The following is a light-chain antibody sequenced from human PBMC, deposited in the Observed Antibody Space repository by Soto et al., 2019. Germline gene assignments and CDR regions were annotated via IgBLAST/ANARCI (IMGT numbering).Light chain of an antibody. CDR1: QSVTNDY. V-gene: IGKV3-20*01. CDR2: GAS. J-gene: IGKJ1*01. CDR3: QQYGSSPPT. Sequence: EIVLTQSPGTLSLSPGERATLSCRASQSVTNDYVAWYQRKPGQAPRLLIYGASYRATDIPRRFSGSGSGTDFTLTITRLELEDFAVYYCQQYGSSPPTFGQGTKVEIK.